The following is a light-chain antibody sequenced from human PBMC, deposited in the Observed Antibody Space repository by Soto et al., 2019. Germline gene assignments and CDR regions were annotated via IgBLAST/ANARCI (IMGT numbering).Light chain of an antibody. V-gene: IGLV2-14*01. CDR2: EVT. CDR3: SSYAGTNNV. J-gene: IGLJ1*01. Sequence: QSALTQPASVSGSPGQSITISCTGTSNDVGGHKYVSWYQQHPGKAPKLIIYEVTNRPSGVSDRFSGSKSGNTASLTVSGLQAEDEADYYCSSYAGTNNVFGTGTKLTVL. CDR1: SNDVGGHKY.